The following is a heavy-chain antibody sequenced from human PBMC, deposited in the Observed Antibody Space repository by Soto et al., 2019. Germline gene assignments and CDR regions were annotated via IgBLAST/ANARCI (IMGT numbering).Heavy chain of an antibody. CDR2: ISGSSVSI. D-gene: IGHD2-15*01. J-gene: IGHJ6*02. V-gene: IGHV3-48*02. CDR3: ARLTSILYGMDV. CDR1: GFTFRSYS. Sequence: PGGSLRLSCGAAGFTFRSYSMNWVRQAPGKGLEWVSYISGSSVSIYYADSVKGRFTVSRDNAQNSLFLEMNSLRDEDTAVYYCARLTSILYGMDVWGLGTTVTVSS.